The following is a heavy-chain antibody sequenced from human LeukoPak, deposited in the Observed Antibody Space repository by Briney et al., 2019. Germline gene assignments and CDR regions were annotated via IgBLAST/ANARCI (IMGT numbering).Heavy chain of an antibody. CDR1: GYTFTGYY. Sequence: ASVKVSCKASGYTFTGYYMHWVRQAPGQGLEWMGWINPNSGSTNYAQKFQGRVTMTRDTSISTAYMELSRLRSDDTAVYYCARGARYCSGGSCYPSYFDYWGQGTLVTVSS. CDR3: ARGARYCSGGSCYPSYFDY. V-gene: IGHV1-2*02. D-gene: IGHD2-15*01. J-gene: IGHJ4*02. CDR2: INPNSGST.